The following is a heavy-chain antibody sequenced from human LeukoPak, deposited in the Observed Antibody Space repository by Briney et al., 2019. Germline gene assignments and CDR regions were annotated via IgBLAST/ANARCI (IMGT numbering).Heavy chain of an antibody. Sequence: ASVKVSCKASGYTFTSYYMHWVRQAPGQGLEWMGIINPSGGSTSYAQKFQGRVTMTRDMSTSTVYMELSSLRSEDTAVYYCARPSAFYSSGWYGRRDAFDIWGQGTMVTVSS. CDR1: GYTFTSYY. V-gene: IGHV1-46*01. J-gene: IGHJ3*02. CDR3: ARPSAFYSSGWYGRRDAFDI. CDR2: INPSGGST. D-gene: IGHD6-19*01.